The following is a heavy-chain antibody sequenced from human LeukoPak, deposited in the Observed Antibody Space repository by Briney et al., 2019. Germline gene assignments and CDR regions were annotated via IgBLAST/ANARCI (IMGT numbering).Heavy chain of an antibody. Sequence: GGSLRLSCAASGFTVSNNYMSWVRQAPGKGLEWVSVIYSGGNTYYAGSVKGRFTISRDNSKNTLYLQMNSLRVEDTAVYYCVGCSSTSCYTYWGQGTLVTVSS. D-gene: IGHD2-2*02. CDR2: IYSGGNT. CDR1: GFTVSNNY. J-gene: IGHJ4*02. V-gene: IGHV3-53*01. CDR3: VGCSSTSCYTY.